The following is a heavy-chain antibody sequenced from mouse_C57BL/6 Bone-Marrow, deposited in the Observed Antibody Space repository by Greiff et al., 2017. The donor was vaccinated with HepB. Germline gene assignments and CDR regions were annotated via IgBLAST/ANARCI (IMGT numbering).Heavy chain of an antibody. Sequence: EVQLVESEGGLVQPGSSMKLSCTASGFTFSDYYMAWVRQVPEKGLEWVANINYDGSSTDYLDSLKSRFIISRDNAKNILYLQMSSLKSEDTATYYCAREDYYGSSYYFDYWGQGTTLTVSS. CDR1: GFTFSDYY. J-gene: IGHJ2*01. CDR3: AREDYYGSSYYFDY. CDR2: INYDGSST. D-gene: IGHD1-1*01. V-gene: IGHV5-16*01.